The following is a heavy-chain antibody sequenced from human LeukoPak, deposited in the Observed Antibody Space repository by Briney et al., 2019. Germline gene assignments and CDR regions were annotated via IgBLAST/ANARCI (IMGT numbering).Heavy chain of an antibody. V-gene: IGHV3-21*01. CDR2: ISSSSSYI. J-gene: IGHJ4*02. D-gene: IGHD2-15*01. CDR3: ARDSRLGGIVVVVAAAADY. CDR1: GFTFSSYS. Sequence: PGGSLRLSCAASGFTFSSYSMNWVRQAPGKGLEWVSSISSSSSYIYYAGSVKGRFTISRDNAKNSLYLQMNSLRAEDTAVYYCARDSRLGGIVVVVAAAADYWGQGTLVTVSS.